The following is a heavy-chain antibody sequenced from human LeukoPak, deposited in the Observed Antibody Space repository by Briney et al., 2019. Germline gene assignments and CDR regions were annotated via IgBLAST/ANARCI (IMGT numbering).Heavy chain of an antibody. V-gene: IGHV4-59*01. D-gene: IGHD1-26*01. Sequence: SETLSLTCTISGGSIRTYYWTWIRQPPGKGLEWIAYVYYSGNANYNPSLKSRVTISVDTSKNQFSLKLSSVTAADTAVYYCGRVGSGSFDYWGQGTLVAVSS. CDR3: GRVGSGSFDY. CDR2: VYYSGNA. J-gene: IGHJ4*02. CDR1: GGSIRTYY.